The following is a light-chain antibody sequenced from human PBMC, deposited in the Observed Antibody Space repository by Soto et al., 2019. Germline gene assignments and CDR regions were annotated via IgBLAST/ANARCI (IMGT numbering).Light chain of an antibody. J-gene: IGKJ1*01. CDR3: QQYVSSGT. Sequence: EIVLTQSPGTVSLSPGERATLSCRASQSVRDSYLAWYQQKPGQAPRLLIYDASNRATGIPARFSGSGSGTDFTLTISSLEPEDFAVYYCQQYVSSGTFGQGAKVDI. CDR1: QSVRDSY. V-gene: IGKV3-20*01. CDR2: DAS.